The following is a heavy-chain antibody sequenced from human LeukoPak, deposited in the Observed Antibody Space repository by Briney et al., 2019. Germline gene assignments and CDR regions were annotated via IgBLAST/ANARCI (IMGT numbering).Heavy chain of an antibody. J-gene: IGHJ4*02. CDR1: GFTFSSYG. CDR2: ISYDGSNK. V-gene: IGHV3-30*18. Sequence: GRSLRLSCAASGFTFSSYGMHWVRQAPGKGLEWVAVISYDGSNKYYADSVKGRFTISRDNSKNTLYLQMNSPRAEDTAVYYCAKAQLWYYYGSGSSPFDYWGQGTLVTVSS. D-gene: IGHD3-10*01. CDR3: AKAQLWYYYGSGSSPFDY.